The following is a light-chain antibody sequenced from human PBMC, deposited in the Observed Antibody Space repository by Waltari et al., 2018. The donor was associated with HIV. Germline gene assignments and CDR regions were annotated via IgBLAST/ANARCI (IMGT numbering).Light chain of an antibody. CDR2: WAS. J-gene: IGKJ2*01. CDR3: QQYYSTPLT. CDR1: QSVLYSSNNKNY. Sequence: DIVMTQSPDSLAVSLGERATINCKSSQSVLYSSNNKNYLVWYQQKPGQPPKLLIYWASTRESGVPDRFSGSGSGTDFTLTISSLQAEDVAVYYCQQYYSTPLTFGQETKLEIK. V-gene: IGKV4-1*01.